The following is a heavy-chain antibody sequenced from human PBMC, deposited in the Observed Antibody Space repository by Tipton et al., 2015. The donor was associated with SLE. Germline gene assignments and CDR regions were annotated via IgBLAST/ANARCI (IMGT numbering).Heavy chain of an antibody. D-gene: IGHD3-3*01. CDR2: INHSGST. J-gene: IGHJ4*02. CDR1: GGSFSGYY. Sequence: TLSLTCAVYGGSFSGYYWSWIRQPPGKGLEWIGEINHSGSTNYNPSLESRVTISVDTSKNQFSLKLSSVTAADTAVYYCARGGHDFWPGSGSGEDYWGQGTLVTVSS. CDR3: ARGGHDFWPGSGSGEDY. V-gene: IGHV4-34*01.